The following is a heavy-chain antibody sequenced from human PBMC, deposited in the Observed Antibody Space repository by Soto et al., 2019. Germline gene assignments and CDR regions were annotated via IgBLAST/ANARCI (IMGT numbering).Heavy chain of an antibody. J-gene: IGHJ3*02. CDR2: ISADGSDT. Sequence: EVQLVESGGGLVQPGGSLRLSCVASGFSFNNNWMHWVRHAPGKGPVWVSRISADGSDTHYADSVQGRFTISRDNAKNTLYLQMNTLSVEDAAVYYCARFDIAAPPPIWGQGTMVTVSS. CDR3: ARFDIAAPPPI. D-gene: IGHD6-13*01. V-gene: IGHV3-74*01. CDR1: GFSFNNNW.